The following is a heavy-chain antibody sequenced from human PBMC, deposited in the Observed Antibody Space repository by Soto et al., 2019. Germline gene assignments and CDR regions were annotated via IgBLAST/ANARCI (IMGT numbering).Heavy chain of an antibody. J-gene: IGHJ6*02. Sequence: GESLKISCKGSGYSLTSYWIGWVRQMPGNGLEWLGIIYPGDSDTRYSPSFQGHVTITADKTISTDYLKWSSLKTSDSAMDYCAGLVHRERSSSSHYYYGMDVWGQGTTVTVSS. CDR1: GYSLTSYW. D-gene: IGHD6-6*01. CDR2: IYPGDSDT. CDR3: AGLVHRERSSSSHYYYGMDV. V-gene: IGHV5-51*01.